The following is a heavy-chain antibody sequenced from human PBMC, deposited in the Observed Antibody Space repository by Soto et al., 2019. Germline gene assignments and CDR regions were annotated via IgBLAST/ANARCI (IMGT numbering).Heavy chain of an antibody. V-gene: IGHV5-10-1*01. CDR1: GYSFTSYW. Sequence: PGEALKISCNACGYSFTSYWISWVRQIPGKGLEWMGRIDPSDSYTNYSPSYQGHVTISADKSISTAYLQWSRLRASATAMYDCARQWSGHYRRASGAYGMTVWGQGTTVTVS. CDR3: ARQWSGHYRRASGAYGMTV. J-gene: IGHJ6*02. CDR2: IDPSDSYT. D-gene: IGHD3-3*01.